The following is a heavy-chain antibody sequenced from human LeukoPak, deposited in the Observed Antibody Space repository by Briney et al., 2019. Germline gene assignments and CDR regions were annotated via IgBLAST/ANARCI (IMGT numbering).Heavy chain of an antibody. V-gene: IGHV1-2*02. D-gene: IGHD6-6*01. CDR3: ARVRLVRGSWNWFYP. CDR1: GYTFTGYY. J-gene: IGHJ5*02. CDR2: INPNSGGT. Sequence: ASVKVSCKASGYTFTGYYMHWVRQAPEQGLEWMGWINPNSGGTNYAQKFQGRVTMTRDTSISTAYMELSRLRSDDTAVYYCARVRLVRGSWNWFYPWGQGTLVTVSS.